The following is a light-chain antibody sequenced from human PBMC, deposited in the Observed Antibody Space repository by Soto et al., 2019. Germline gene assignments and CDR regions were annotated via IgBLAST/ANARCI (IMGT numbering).Light chain of an antibody. Sequence: DIQMTQSPSPLSASVGDRVTITCQASQDITNYLNWYQQKPGRAPKLLIYDASNLKTGVPSRFSGGGSGTDFTFTISRLQPDDIATYFCQHYNSLPFTFGQGTKLEMK. CDR2: DAS. V-gene: IGKV1-33*01. CDR1: QDITNY. J-gene: IGKJ2*01. CDR3: QHYNSLPFT.